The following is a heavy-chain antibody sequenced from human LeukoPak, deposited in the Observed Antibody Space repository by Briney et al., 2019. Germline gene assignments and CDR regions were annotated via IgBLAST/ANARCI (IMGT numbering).Heavy chain of an antibody. CDR1: GYSISSGYY. CDR2: ISHSGST. D-gene: IGHD6-13*01. J-gene: IGHJ6*03. Sequence: SETLSLTCTVSGYSISSGYYWGWIRQPPGKGLEWIASISHSGSTYYNPSLKSRVTISVDMSKNQFSLQLSSVTAADTAVYYCARTTEAHSWRTRYYDYYMDVWGKGTTVTVSS. V-gene: IGHV4-38-2*02. CDR3: ARTTEAHSWRTRYYDYYMDV.